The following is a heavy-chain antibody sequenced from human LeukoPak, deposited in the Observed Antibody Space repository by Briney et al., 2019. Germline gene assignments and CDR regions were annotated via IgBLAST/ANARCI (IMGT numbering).Heavy chain of an antibody. J-gene: IGHJ4*02. CDR3: ARGNHCGSTSCALDY. CDR1: GYSFTTYW. D-gene: IGHD2-2*01. Sequence: GESLKISCKASGYSFTTYWIGWVRQMPGKGLEWMGIIYPADSTAHYSPSFQGQVTISVDKSINTAYLQWSRLKASDTAMYYCARGNHCGSTSCALDYWGQGTLVTVSS. V-gene: IGHV5-51*01. CDR2: IYPADSTA.